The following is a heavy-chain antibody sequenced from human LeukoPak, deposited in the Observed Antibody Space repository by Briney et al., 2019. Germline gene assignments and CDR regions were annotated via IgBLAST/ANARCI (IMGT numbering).Heavy chain of an antibody. D-gene: IGHD6-13*01. CDR1: GYTFTSYY. CDR3: ARDPVPAPSSWYAVAYYYYYYMDV. V-gene: IGHV1-46*01. J-gene: IGHJ6*03. CDR2: INPSGGST. Sequence: GASVKVSCKASGYTFTSYYMHWVRQAPGQGLEWMGIINPSGGSTSYAQKFQGRVTMTRDTSTSTVYMELSSLRSEDTAVYYCARDPVPAPSSWYAVAYYYYYYMDVWGKGTTVTVSS.